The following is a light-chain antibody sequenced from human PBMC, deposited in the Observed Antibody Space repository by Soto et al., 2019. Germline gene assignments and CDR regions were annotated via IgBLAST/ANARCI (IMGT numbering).Light chain of an antibody. Sequence: QSALTQPPSVSGSPGQSVTISCTGTSSDVGSYNRVSWYQQPPVTAPKLMIYEVSNRPSGVPDRFSGSKSGNTASLTISGLQAEDEADYYCNSYTSSSTYVFGTGTKVTVL. J-gene: IGLJ1*01. CDR1: SSDVGSYNR. V-gene: IGLV2-18*02. CDR2: EVS. CDR3: NSYTSSSTYV.